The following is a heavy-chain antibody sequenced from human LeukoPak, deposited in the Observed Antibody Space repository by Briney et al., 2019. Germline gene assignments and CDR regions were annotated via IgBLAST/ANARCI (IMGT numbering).Heavy chain of an antibody. J-gene: IGHJ4*02. CDR3: ARDYDSSGYYYANY. CDR1: GYTFTGYY. V-gene: IGHV1-2*06. D-gene: IGHD3-22*01. Sequence: ASVKVSCKASGYTFTGYYMHGVRQAPGQGLEWMGRIDPNSGGTSYAQKFQGRVTMTRDTSISAAYMELSSLRSDDTAVYYCARDYDSSGYYYANYWGQGTLVTVSS. CDR2: IDPNSGGT.